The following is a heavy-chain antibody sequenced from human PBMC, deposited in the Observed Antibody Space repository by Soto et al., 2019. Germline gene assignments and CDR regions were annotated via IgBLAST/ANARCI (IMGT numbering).Heavy chain of an antibody. CDR1: GFTFSSYG. Sequence: PGGSLRVSCAASGFTFSSYGMHWVRQAPGKGLEWVAVIWYDGSNKYYADSVKGRFTISRDNSKNTLYLQMNSLRAEDTAVYYCAGRYYYYMDVWGPGTLVTVAS. J-gene: IGHJ6*03. V-gene: IGHV3-33*01. CDR2: IWYDGSNK. CDR3: AGRYYYYMDV.